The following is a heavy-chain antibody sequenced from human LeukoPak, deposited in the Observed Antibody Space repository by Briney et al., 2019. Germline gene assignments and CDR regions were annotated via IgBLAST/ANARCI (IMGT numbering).Heavy chain of an antibody. CDR2: IYYSGST. CDR1: GGSISSYY. Sequence: SXTLSLTCTVSGGSISSYYWSWIRQPPGKGLEWIGYIYYSGSTNYNPSLKSRVTISVDTSKNQFSLKLSSVTAADTAVYYCAGGSSWYVGWFDPWGQGTLVTVSS. CDR3: AGGSSWYVGWFDP. J-gene: IGHJ5*02. V-gene: IGHV4-59*01. D-gene: IGHD6-13*01.